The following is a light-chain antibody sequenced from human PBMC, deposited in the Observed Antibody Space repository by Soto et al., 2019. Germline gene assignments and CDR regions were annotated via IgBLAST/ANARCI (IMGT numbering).Light chain of an antibody. CDR1: QRVSNSY. CDR3: QQYDSSPYT. V-gene: IGKV3-20*01. J-gene: IGKJ2*01. Sequence: EIVLTQSPGTLSLSPGERATLSCRASQRVSNSYLAWYQQRPGQAPRLVMYGAFSRATGIPDRFSGSGSGTDFTLTISRLELEDFAVYYCQQYDSSPYTFGPGTKLEIK. CDR2: GAF.